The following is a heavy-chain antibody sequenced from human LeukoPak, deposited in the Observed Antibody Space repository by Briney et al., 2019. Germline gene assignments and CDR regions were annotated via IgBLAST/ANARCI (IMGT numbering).Heavy chain of an antibody. Sequence: HPGGSLRLSCAASGFTFSSYAMSWVRQAPGKGLEWVSAISGSGGSTYCADSVKGRFTISRDNSKNTLYLQMNSLRAEDTAVYYCAKDGPPYYYDSSGYWIDYWGQGTLVTVSS. D-gene: IGHD3-22*01. J-gene: IGHJ4*02. V-gene: IGHV3-23*01. CDR3: AKDGPPYYYDSSGYWIDY. CDR1: GFTFSSYA. CDR2: ISGSGGST.